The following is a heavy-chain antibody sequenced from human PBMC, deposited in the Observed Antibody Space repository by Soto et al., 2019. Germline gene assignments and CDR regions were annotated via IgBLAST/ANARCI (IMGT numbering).Heavy chain of an antibody. D-gene: IGHD6-19*01. Sequence: EVQLLESGGGLLRLGGSRRPPCAPPGFTPMGGARQAPGRGWEWVSVISGSGGSTYYADSVKGRFTISRDNSKNTLYLQMNSLRAEDTAVYYCAKLSSGWFGPFDYWGQGTLVTVSS. CDR2: ISGSGGST. CDR3: AKLSSGWFGPFDY. V-gene: IGHV3-23*01. J-gene: IGHJ4*02. CDR1: GFTP.